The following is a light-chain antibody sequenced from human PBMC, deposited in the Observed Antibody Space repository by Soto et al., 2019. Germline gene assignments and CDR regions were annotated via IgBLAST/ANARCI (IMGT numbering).Light chain of an antibody. Sequence: QSALTQPAYVSGSPGQSITISCTGSSSDVGGYNHVSWYQQHPGKAPKLLIYRNNQRPSGVPDRFSGSKSGTSASLAISGLPSEDEADYYCAAWDDSLSGWVFGGGTKLTVL. V-gene: IGLV1-47*01. J-gene: IGLJ3*02. CDR2: RNN. CDR1: SSDVGGYNH. CDR3: AAWDDSLSGWV.